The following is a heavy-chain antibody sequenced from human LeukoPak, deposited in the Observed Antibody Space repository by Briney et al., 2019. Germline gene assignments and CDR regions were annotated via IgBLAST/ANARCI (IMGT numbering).Heavy chain of an antibody. CDR1: GYTFTNDG. Sequence: ASVKVSCKASGYTFTNDGINWVRQAPGQGLEWMGWISTYNGNTNYAQKLQGRVTMTTDTSTSTAYMELRSLRSDDTAVYYCARDLWVAGNFRYFYYWGQGTLVTVSS. CDR3: ARDLWVAGNFRYFYY. V-gene: IGHV1-18*01. D-gene: IGHD6-19*01. J-gene: IGHJ4*02. CDR2: ISTYNGNT.